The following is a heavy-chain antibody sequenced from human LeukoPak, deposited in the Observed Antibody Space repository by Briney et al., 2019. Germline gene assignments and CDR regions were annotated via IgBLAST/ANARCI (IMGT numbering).Heavy chain of an antibody. V-gene: IGHV1-2*02. CDR3: ASYHYYDSSGYYPTHPYYFDY. D-gene: IGHD3-22*01. J-gene: IGHJ4*02. Sequence: GASVKVSCKASGYTFTGYYMHWVRQAPGQGLEWMGWINPNGGGTNYAQKFQGRVTMTRDTSISTAYMELSRLRSDDTAVYYCASYHYYDSSGYYPTHPYYFDYWGQGTLVTVSS. CDR2: INPNGGGT. CDR1: GYTFTGYY.